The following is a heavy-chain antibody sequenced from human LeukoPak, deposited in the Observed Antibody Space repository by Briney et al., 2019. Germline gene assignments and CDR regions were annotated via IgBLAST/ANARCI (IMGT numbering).Heavy chain of an antibody. D-gene: IGHD6-6*01. V-gene: IGHV1-18*01. CDR2: ISAYNGNT. CDR1: GYTFTSYG. J-gene: IGHJ4*02. Sequence: ASVKVSCKASGYTFTSYGISWVRQAPGQGLEWMGWISAYNGNTNYAQKVQGRVTMTTDTSTSTPYMELRSLRSDDTAVYYCARDSFYSSSSPFAYWGQGTLVTVSS. CDR3: ARDSFYSSSSPFAY.